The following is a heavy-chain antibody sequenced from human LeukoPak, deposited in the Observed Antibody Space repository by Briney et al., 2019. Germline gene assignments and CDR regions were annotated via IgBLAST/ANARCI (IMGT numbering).Heavy chain of an antibody. V-gene: IGHV3-15*01. Sequence: PGGSLRLSCAASGFTFSNAWMSWVRQAPGKGLEWVGRIKSKTDGGTTDYAAPVKGRFTISRDDSKNTLYLQMNSLKTEDTAVYYCTTDLSVAAAGDAIDYWGQGTLVTVSS. J-gene: IGHJ4*02. D-gene: IGHD6-13*01. CDR2: IKSKTDGGTT. CDR3: TTDLSVAAAGDAIDY. CDR1: GFTFSNAW.